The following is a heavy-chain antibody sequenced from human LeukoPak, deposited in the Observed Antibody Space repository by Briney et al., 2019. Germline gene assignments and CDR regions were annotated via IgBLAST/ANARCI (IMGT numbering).Heavy chain of an antibody. V-gene: IGHV4-59*11. J-gene: IGHJ4*02. Sequence: SETLSLTCTVSGGSISGHFWSWIRQPPGKGPEWIGYVSYSGNTNYNPSFNGRVTISLDTSKSQFSLSLNSVTTADTAVYFCARGGASSRYFGYWGQGTLVTVSS. CDR3: ARGGASSRYFGY. CDR1: GGSISGHF. CDR2: VSYSGNT. D-gene: IGHD1-26*01.